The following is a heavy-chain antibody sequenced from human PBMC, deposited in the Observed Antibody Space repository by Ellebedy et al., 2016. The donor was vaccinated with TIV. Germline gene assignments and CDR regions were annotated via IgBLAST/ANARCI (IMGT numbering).Heavy chain of an antibody. V-gene: IGHV4-61*02. D-gene: IGHD6-13*01. J-gene: IGHJ5*02. CDR1: GGSTSSGGYY. CDR3: AKLGNPAQAAAGAGS. Sequence: SETLSLXCTVSGGSTSSGGYYWSWIRQPAGKGLEWIGRIYTSGSTDYNPSLKSRVTMSLDTSNNQSSLHLTSVTAADTAIYYCAKLGNPAQAAAGAGSWGQGTLVTVSS. CDR2: IYTSGST.